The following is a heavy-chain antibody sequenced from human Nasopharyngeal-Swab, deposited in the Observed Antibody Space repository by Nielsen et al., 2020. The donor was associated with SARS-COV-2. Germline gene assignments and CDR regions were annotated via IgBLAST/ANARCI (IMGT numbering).Heavy chain of an antibody. CDR2: VFYTGTT. V-gene: IGHV4-39*01. D-gene: IGHD3-22*01. Sequence: SETLSLTCTVSGVSISSPSYFWAWIRQPPGKGLEWIGIVFYTGTTHFTPSLRSRVTLSVDTPKNQFSLNLHSVTAAATAVYYCAPNYYDGSGYYYWFDPWGRGTLVTVSS. CDR3: APNYYDGSGYYYWFDP. J-gene: IGHJ5*02. CDR1: GVSISSPSYF.